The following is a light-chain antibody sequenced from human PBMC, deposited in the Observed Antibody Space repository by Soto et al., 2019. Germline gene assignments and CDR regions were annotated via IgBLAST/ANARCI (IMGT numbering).Light chain of an antibody. Sequence: PGERATLSCRASQSVSNNYLAYWQQKPGQAPRLLIYGASSRATGIPDRFSGSGSGTEFTLTVSSLQPDDFATYYCQHYNSYSEAFGQGTKVDIK. V-gene: IGKV3-20*01. J-gene: IGKJ1*01. CDR3: QHYNSYSEA. CDR2: GAS. CDR1: QSVSNNY.